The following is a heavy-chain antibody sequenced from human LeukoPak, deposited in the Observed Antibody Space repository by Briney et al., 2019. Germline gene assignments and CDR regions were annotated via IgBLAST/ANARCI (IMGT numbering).Heavy chain of an antibody. CDR3: VRGDWGSGY. Sequence: PGGSLRLSCVASGYTFSNHWMHWVRQAPGKGLVWVSRIDTDVSHTAYADSVKGRFTISRDNAKNTLYLQMNSLRVDDTAVYYCVRGDWGSGYRGQGTLVTVSS. CDR2: IDTDVSHT. V-gene: IGHV3-74*01. D-gene: IGHD7-27*01. J-gene: IGHJ4*02. CDR1: GYTFSNHW.